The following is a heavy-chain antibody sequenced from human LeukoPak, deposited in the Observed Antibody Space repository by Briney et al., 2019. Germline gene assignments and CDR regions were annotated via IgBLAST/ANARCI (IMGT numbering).Heavy chain of an antibody. CDR1: GGSISSSSYY. CDR2: IFYSGST. Sequence: SETLSLTCTVSGGSISSSSYYWAWIRQPPGKELKWIGSIFYSGSTYYNPSLRGRVTISVDTSQNQFSLRLSSVTAADTAVYYCARVLPTSYYDSSGYYPDYWGQGTLVTVSS. D-gene: IGHD3-22*01. V-gene: IGHV4-39*01. CDR3: ARVLPTSYYDSSGYYPDY. J-gene: IGHJ4*02.